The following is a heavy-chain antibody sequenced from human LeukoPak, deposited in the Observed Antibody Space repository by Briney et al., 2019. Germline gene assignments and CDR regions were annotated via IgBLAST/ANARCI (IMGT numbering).Heavy chain of an antibody. D-gene: IGHD1-1*01. J-gene: IGHJ4*02. V-gene: IGHV3-30*18. CDR3: ANLNWNPRYYFDY. Sequence: PGGSLRLSCAASGFTFSSYGMHWVRQAPGKGLEWVAVISYDGSNKYYADSVKGRFTISRDNSKNTLYLQMNSLRAEDTAVYYCANLNWNPRYYFDYWGQGTPVTVSS. CDR2: ISYDGSNK. CDR1: GFTFSSYG.